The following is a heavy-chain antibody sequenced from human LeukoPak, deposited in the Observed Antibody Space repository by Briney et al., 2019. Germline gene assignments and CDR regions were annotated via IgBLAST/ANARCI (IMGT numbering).Heavy chain of an antibody. Sequence: SETLSLTCTVSGGSISSYYWSWIRQPPGKGLEWIGYIYYSGSTNYNPSLKSRVTISVDTSKNQFSLKLSSVTAADTAVYYCARVTYYYDSSGYYFEYFQHWGQGTLVTVSS. J-gene: IGHJ1*01. D-gene: IGHD3-22*01. CDR2: IYYSGST. CDR3: ARVTYYYDSSGYYFEYFQH. V-gene: IGHV4-59*01. CDR1: GGSISSYY.